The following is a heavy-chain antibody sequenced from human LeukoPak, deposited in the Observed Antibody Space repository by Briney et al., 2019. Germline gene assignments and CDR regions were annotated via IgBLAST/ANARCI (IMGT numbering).Heavy chain of an antibody. CDR3: AKAPYAAIIPIYYYYYMDV. CDR1: GFTFSFYA. D-gene: IGHD4/OR15-4a*01. CDR2: ISGSGSPT. J-gene: IGHJ6*03. Sequence: GGSLRLSCAASGFTFSFYAMNWVRQAPGKGLEWVSVISGSGSPTNYADSVKGRFTISRDNSKNTLYLQMNSLRAEDTAVYYCAKAPYAAIIPIYYYYYMDVWGKGTTVTVSS. V-gene: IGHV3-23*01.